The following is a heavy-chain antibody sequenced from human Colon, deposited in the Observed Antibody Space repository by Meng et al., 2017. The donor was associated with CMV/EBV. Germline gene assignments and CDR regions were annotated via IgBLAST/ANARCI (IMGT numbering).Heavy chain of an antibody. CDR3: ARDRIGDFDY. CDR1: GFTFSSYA. Sequence: EVQLXXXXXGWEXPXXXLRLSCAASGFTFSSYAMTWVRQAPGKGVEWVSAISASGTVTYYADSVRGRFTISRDNSKNTLYLQMNSLRVEDTAVYYCARDRIGDFDYWGQGTLVTVSS. D-gene: IGHD1-26*01. J-gene: IGHJ4*02. V-gene: IGHV3-23*01. CDR2: ISASGTVT.